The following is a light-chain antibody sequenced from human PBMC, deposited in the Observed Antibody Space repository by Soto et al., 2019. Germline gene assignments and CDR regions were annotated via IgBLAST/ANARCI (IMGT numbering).Light chain of an antibody. CDR3: QQYNTWPLT. V-gene: IGKV3-15*01. CDR2: GAP. J-gene: IGKJ1*01. CDR1: QIIGSK. Sequence: IVLTQSPGTLSLSPGERATLSCRASQIIGSKLAWYQQKPGQAPRLLIYGAPTRATGIPARFSGSESGTQFTLTINSLQSEDFAVYYCQQYNTWPLTFGQGTKVDIK.